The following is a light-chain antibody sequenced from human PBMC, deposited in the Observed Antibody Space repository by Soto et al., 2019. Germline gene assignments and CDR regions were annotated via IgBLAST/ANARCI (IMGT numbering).Light chain of an antibody. CDR3: SSYTSTSTFVV. J-gene: IGLJ2*01. CDR2: EVS. CDR1: SSDVGGYNY. V-gene: IGLV2-14*01. Sequence: QSVLTQPASVSGSPGQSITISCTGTSSDVGGYNYVSWYQQHPGKAPKLMIYEVSNRPSGVSNRFSGSKSGNTASLTISGLQDEDEADYYCSSYTSTSTFVVFGGGTKVTVL.